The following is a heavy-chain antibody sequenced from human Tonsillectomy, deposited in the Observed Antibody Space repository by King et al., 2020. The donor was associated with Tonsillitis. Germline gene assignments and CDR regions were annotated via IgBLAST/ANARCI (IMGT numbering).Heavy chain of an antibody. J-gene: IGHJ6*02. CDR2: TFYKTRWNY. CDR1: GDSVSSKTAG. CDR3: ARDDDYVLMDV. V-gene: IGHV6-1*01. D-gene: IGHD3-16*01. Sequence: VQLQQSGPGLVKPSQTLSLTCAISGDSVSSKTAGWNWLRQSPSRGLEWLGRTFYKTRWNYDYALSVKSRMTIKADTSRNQFSLHLNSLTPEDTAVYYCARDDDYVLMDVWGQGTTVTVSS.